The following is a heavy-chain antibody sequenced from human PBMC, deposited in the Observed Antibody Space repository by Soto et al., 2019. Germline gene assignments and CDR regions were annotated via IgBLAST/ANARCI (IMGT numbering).Heavy chain of an antibody. V-gene: IGHV1-2*02. J-gene: IGHJ4*02. CDR3: AHRQQLGPRPSDY. Sequence: GTSVKVTWKACGYTLAGYYMRWVRQAPGQGLEWMGWINPNSGGTNYAQKFQGRVTITKDTSKNQVVLTMTNMDPVDTATYYCAHRQQLGPRPSDYWGQGTLVTGSS. CDR2: INPNSGGT. D-gene: IGHD6-13*01. CDR1: GYTLAGYY.